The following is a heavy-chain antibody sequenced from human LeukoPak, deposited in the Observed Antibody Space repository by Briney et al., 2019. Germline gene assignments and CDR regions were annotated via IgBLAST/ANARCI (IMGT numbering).Heavy chain of an antibody. V-gene: IGHV1-2*02. CDR2: INPNSGGT. Sequence: GASVKVSCKASGYTFTGYYMHWVRQAPGQGLEWMGWINPNSGGTNYAQKFQGRVTMTRDTSISTAYMELSRLRSDDTAVYYCARAGGIGRYYYDSSGDWGQGTLVTVSS. J-gene: IGHJ4*02. CDR3: ARAGGIGRYYYDSSGD. D-gene: IGHD3-22*01. CDR1: GYTFTGYY.